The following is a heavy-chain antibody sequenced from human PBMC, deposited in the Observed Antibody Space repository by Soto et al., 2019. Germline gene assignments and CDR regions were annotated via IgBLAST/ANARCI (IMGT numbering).Heavy chain of an antibody. CDR3: ARDSGYCSSTSCPNYYGMDV. D-gene: IGHD2-2*01. J-gene: IGHJ6*02. CDR2: ISAYNGNT. Sequence: GASVKVSCKASGYTFTSYGISWVRQAPGQGLEWMGWISAYNGNTNYAQKLQGRVTMTTDTSTSTAYMELRSLRSDDTAVYYCARDSGYCSSTSCPNYYGMDVWGQGTTVTVSS. CDR1: GYTFTSYG. V-gene: IGHV1-18*01.